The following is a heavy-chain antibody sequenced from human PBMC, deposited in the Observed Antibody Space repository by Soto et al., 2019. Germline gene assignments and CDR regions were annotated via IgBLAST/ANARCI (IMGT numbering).Heavy chain of an antibody. D-gene: IGHD4-17*01. CDR1: GCSISSGDYY. CDR3: ARIAGTTSPPFDP. Sequence: PSETLSLTCPVSGCSISSGDYYWSWIRQHPGKGLEWIGYIYYSGSTYYNPSLKSRVTISVDTSKNQFSLKLSSVTAADTAVYYCARIAGTTSPPFDPWGQGTLVTVSS. V-gene: IGHV4-31*02. J-gene: IGHJ5*02. CDR2: IYYSGST.